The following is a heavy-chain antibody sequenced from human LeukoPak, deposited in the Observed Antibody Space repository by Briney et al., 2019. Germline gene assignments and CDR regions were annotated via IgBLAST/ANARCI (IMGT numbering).Heavy chain of an antibody. V-gene: IGHV3-30*04. CDR2: ISHDGRNK. CDR3: ARDRYQSSGTYCDH. CDR1: GFTFNTYA. J-gene: IGHJ5*02. Sequence: PGGSLRLSCAASGFTFNTYAMHWVRQAPGKGLERVAVISHDGRNKYYADSVKGRFTISRDNSKNTLYLQMNSLRPEDTALYYCARDRYQSSGTYCDHWSQGTLVTVSS. D-gene: IGHD3-10*01.